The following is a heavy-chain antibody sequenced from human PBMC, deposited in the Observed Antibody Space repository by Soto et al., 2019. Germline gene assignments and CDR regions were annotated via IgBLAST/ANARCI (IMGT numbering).Heavy chain of an antibody. CDR3: ARIHSSGRAFDY. V-gene: IGHV2-70*01. CDR1: GFSLRTSGMC. D-gene: IGHD6-19*01. CDR2: IDWDDDK. Sequence: SGPTPVNPPQTLTLTCTFSGFSLRTSGMCVSWIRQPPGKALEWLALIDWDDDKYYSTSLKTRLTISKDTSKNQVVLTMTNMDPVDTATYYCARIHSSGRAFDYWGQGTLVTVSS. J-gene: IGHJ4*02.